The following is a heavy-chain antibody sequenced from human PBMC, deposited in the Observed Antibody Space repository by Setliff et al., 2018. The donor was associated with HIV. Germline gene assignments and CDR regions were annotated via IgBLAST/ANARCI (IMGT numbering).Heavy chain of an antibody. J-gene: IGHJ6*03. D-gene: IGHD1-26*01. Sequence: GGSLRLSCAASGFTFSNAWMSWVRQAPGKGLEWVGRIKSKTDGGTTDYAAPVKGRFTISRDDSKNTLYLQMKSPKTEDTAVYYCTTPEGATSYYYYYYYMDVWGKGTTVTAP. CDR3: TTPEGATSYYYYYYYMDV. V-gene: IGHV3-15*01. CDR1: GFTFSNAW. CDR2: IKSKTDGGTT.